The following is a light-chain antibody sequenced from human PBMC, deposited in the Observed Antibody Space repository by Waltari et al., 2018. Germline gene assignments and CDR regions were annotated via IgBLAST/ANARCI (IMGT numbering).Light chain of an antibody. J-gene: IGLJ1*01. CDR3: CSYAGSYIV. Sequence: QSALTQPRSVSGSPGQSVAIPCTGTSSDVGGYNYVSWYQQHPGKVPKVLIYDVSKRPSGVPDRFSGSKSGNTASLTISGLQADDEADYYCCSYAGSYIVFGAGTKVTVL. CDR2: DVS. V-gene: IGLV2-11*01. CDR1: SSDVGGYNY.